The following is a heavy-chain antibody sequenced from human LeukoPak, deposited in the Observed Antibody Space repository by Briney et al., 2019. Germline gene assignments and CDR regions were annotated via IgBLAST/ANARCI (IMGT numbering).Heavy chain of an antibody. CDR3: ARYYYDSSGYYYYFDY. V-gene: IGHV4-34*01. J-gene: IGHJ4*02. D-gene: IGHD3-22*01. CDR1: GGSISSYY. Sequence: SETLSLTCTVSGGSISSYYWSWIRQPPGKGLEWIGEINHSGSTNYNPSLKSRVTISVDTSKNQFSLKLSSVTAADTAVYYCARYYYDSSGYYYYFDYWGQGTLVTVSS. CDR2: INHSGST.